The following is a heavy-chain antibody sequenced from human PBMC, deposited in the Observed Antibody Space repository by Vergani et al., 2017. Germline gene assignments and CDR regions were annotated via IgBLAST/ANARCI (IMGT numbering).Heavy chain of an antibody. CDR1: GFTFCSYA. D-gene: IGHD1-26*01. V-gene: IGHV3-30-3*01. CDR3: ARAVRGRVATQDKWCDP. J-gene: IGHJ5*02. Sequence: QVQLVESGGGVVQPGRSLRLSCAASGFTFCSYAMHWVRQAPGKGLEWVAVISYDGSNKYYADSVKGRFTISRDNSKNTLYLQMNSLGAEDTAVYYCARAVRGRVATQDKWCDPWGRGTRVTVSS. CDR2: ISYDGSNK.